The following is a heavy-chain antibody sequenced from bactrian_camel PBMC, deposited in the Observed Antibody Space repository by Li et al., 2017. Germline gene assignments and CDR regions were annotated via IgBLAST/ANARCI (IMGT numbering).Heavy chain of an antibody. CDR3: AGARWVRGCGALRTADFGY. V-gene: IGHV3S60*01. CDR2: ISSYGTP. D-gene: IGHD5*01. CDR1: QYIDANYC. J-gene: IGHJ4*01. Sequence: HVQLVESGGGSVQSGGSLTLSCATSQYIDANYCMGWFRQAPGKERELVSSISSYGTPNYLDSVKGRFTISRDNDKNTLYLQMNSLKPEDTAMYYCAGARWVRGCGALRTADFGYWGQGTQVTVS.